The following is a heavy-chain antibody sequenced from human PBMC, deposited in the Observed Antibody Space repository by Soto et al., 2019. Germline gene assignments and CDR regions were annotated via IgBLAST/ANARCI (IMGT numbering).Heavy chain of an antibody. J-gene: IGHJ5*02. CDR1: GYSFTSYW. D-gene: IGHD3-3*01. V-gene: IGHV5-51*01. CDR2: IYPGDSDT. Sequence: PGESLKISCKGSGYSFTSYWIGWVRQMPGKGLEWMGIIYPGDSDTRYSPSFQGQVTISADKSISTAYLQWSSLKASDTAMYYCARHRSITIFGVVTSWGFDPWGQGTLVTVSS. CDR3: ARHRSITIFGVVTSWGFDP.